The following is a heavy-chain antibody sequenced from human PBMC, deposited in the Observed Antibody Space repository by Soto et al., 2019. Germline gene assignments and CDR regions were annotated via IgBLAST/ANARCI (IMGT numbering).Heavy chain of an antibody. J-gene: IGHJ3*01. Sequence: GGSLRLSCAASGFTYSNYAMSWVRQAPGKGLEWVTAISGSGGSTYYADSVKGRFTISRDNSKNTLYLQMNSLRAEDTAVYYCAKDRVIQLWPNYSDSAFNVWGQGTMVTVSS. V-gene: IGHV3-23*01. D-gene: IGHD5-18*01. CDR1: GFTYSNYA. CDR3: AKDRVIQLWPNYSDSAFNV. CDR2: ISGSGGST.